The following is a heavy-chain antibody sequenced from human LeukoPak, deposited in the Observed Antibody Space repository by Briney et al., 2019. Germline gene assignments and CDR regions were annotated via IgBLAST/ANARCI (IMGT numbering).Heavy chain of an antibody. Sequence: ASVKVSCKASGYTFTTYAISWVRQAPGQGLEWMGWISAYNGNTNYAQKLQGRVTMTTDTSTSTAYMELRSLRSDDTAVYYCARGLKGRLKRIAAAESYYYMDVWGEGTTVTISS. CDR2: ISAYNGNT. J-gene: IGHJ6*03. CDR1: GYTFTTYA. D-gene: IGHD6-13*01. CDR3: ARGLKGRLKRIAAAESYYYMDV. V-gene: IGHV1-18*01.